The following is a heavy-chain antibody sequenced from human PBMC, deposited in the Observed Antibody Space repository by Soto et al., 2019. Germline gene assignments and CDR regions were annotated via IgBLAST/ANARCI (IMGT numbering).Heavy chain of an antibody. J-gene: IGHJ4*02. CDR2: IIPIFGTA. D-gene: IGHD5-12*01. Sequence: SVKVSCKASGGTFSSYAISWVRQAPGQGLEWMGGIIPIFGTANYAQKFQGRVTITADESTSTVYMELSSLRSEDTAVYYCARGNSEDGYNDYWGQGTLVTVSS. CDR3: ARGNSEDGYNDY. V-gene: IGHV1-69*13. CDR1: GGTFSSYA.